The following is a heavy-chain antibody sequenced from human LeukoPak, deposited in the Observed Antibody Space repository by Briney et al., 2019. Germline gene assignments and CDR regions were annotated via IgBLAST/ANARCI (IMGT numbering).Heavy chain of an antibody. CDR3: ARFIAYDSSGYYPYYFDY. V-gene: IGHV4-30-4*01. D-gene: IGHD3-22*01. CDR1: GGSISSGDYY. Sequence: PSETLSLTCTVSGGSISSGDYYWSWIRQPPGKGLEWIGYTYYSGSTYYNPSLKSRVTISVDTSKNQFSLKLSSVTAADTAVYYCARFIAYDSSGYYPYYFDYWGQGTLVTVSS. CDR2: TYYSGST. J-gene: IGHJ4*02.